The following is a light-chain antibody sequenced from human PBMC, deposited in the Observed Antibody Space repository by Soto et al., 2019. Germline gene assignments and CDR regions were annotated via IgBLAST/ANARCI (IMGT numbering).Light chain of an antibody. Sequence: QSALTQPASVSGSPGQSITISCTGTSSDVGGYNYVSWYQQHPGKAPKLTIYDVSNRPSGVSNRFSGSKSGNTASLTISGLHAEDEADYYCSSYTRSSTRVFGTGTKLTVL. CDR3: SSYTRSSTRV. V-gene: IGLV2-14*01. J-gene: IGLJ1*01. CDR2: DVS. CDR1: SSDVGGYNY.